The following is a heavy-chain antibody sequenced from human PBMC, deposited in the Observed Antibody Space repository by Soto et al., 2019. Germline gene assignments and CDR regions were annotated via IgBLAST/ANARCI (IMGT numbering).Heavy chain of an antibody. D-gene: IGHD6-19*01. V-gene: IGHV1-69*18. CDR1: GGTFINYS. Sequence: QVQLVQSGAEVKKPGASVKVSCKASGGTFINYSITWVRQAPGQGLEWRGTIITIFALPRYAQKFQGRVTITADDTTSTPYMDTSRLISEDTAVYYCARYAGIPVVGSGTSIEYWGQGTLVIVSS. CDR3: ARYAGIPVVGSGTSIEY. J-gene: IGHJ4*02. CDR2: IITIFALP.